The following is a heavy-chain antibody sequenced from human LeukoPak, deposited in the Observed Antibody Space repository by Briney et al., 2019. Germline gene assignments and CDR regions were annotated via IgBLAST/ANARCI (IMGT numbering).Heavy chain of an antibody. CDR2: INPNSGDT. Sequence: GASVKVSCKASGYTFTGHYMHWVRRAPGQGPEWMAWINPNSGDTNYAQKFQGRVTLTRDASIGTAYMEMNRLTYDDTAICYCARDVYTSGWRYFDLWGHGTLVTVSS. D-gene: IGHD6-19*01. CDR1: GYTFTGHY. J-gene: IGHJ2*01. CDR3: ARDVYTSGWRYFDL. V-gene: IGHV1-2*02.